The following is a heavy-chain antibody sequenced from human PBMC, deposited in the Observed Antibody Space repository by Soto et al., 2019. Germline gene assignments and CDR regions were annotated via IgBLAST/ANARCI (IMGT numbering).Heavy chain of an antibody. Sequence: SVKVSCKASGGTFSSYAISWVRQAPGQGLEWMGGTIPIFGTANYAQKFQGRVTITADESTSTAYMELSSLRSEDTAVYYCARDPVAGNSYYYYGMDVSGQGTTVTVSS. J-gene: IGHJ6*02. V-gene: IGHV1-69*13. D-gene: IGHD6-19*01. CDR2: TIPIFGTA. CDR3: ARDPVAGNSYYYYGMDV. CDR1: GGTFSSYA.